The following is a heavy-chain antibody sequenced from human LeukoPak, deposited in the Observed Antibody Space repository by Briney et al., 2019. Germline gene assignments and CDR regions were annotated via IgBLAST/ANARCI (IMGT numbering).Heavy chain of an antibody. D-gene: IGHD1-26*01. J-gene: IGHJ4*02. CDR1: GGTISSSSYY. V-gene: IGHV4-39*01. Sequence: SETLSLTCTVSGGTISSSSYYWGWIRQPPGKGLEWIGSIYYSGSTYYNPSLKSRVTISVDTSKNQFSLKLSSVTAADTAVCYCARQQSGSYLVDFDYWGQGTLVTVSS. CDR2: IYYSGST. CDR3: ARQQSGSYLVDFDY.